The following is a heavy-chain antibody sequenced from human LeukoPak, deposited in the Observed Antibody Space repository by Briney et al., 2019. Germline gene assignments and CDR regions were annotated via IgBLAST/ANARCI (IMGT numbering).Heavy chain of an antibody. Sequence: GGSLRLSCAASGFMFSSSWMSWVRQAPGKGLEWVSHIKQDGSERNYVYSLKGGFTISRDNAKNSLYLQMNSLRVEDTAVYYCARMGSYGPYYYHYMDVWGKGTTVTVSS. CDR1: GFMFSSSW. J-gene: IGHJ6*03. D-gene: IGHD3-16*01. CDR2: IKQDGSER. V-gene: IGHV3-7*01. CDR3: ARMGSYGPYYYHYMDV.